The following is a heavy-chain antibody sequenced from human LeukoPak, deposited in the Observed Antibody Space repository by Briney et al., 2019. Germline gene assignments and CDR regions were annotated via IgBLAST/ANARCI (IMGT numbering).Heavy chain of an antibody. J-gene: IGHJ4*02. CDR3: ARSCSSTSCWFDY. Sequence: SVKASCKASGGTFSSYAISWVRQAPGQGLEWMGGIIPIFGTANYAQKFQGRVTITADESTSTAYMELSSLRSEDTAVYYCARSCSSTSCWFDYWGQGTLVTVSS. D-gene: IGHD2-2*01. CDR1: GGTFSSYA. CDR2: IIPIFGTA. V-gene: IGHV1-69*01.